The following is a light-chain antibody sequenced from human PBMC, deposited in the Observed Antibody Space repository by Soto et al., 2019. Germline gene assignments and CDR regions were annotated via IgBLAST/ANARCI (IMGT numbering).Light chain of an antibody. CDR1: SSDVGGYNY. CDR3: NSFRSTSTTPYYV. CDR2: EVS. Sequence: QSVLTQPASVSGSPGQSITISCTGTSSDVGGYNYVSWYQQHPGKAPKLMIYEVSSRPSGVSSRFSGSKSGNTASLTISGLQAEDEADHYCNSFRSTSTTPYYVFGTGTKLTVL. J-gene: IGLJ1*01. V-gene: IGLV2-14*01.